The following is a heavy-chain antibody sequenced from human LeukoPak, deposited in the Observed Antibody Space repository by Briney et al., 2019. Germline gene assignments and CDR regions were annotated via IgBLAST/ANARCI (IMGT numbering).Heavy chain of an antibody. CDR3: ARDRYYDSRLDP. V-gene: IGHV3-74*01. CDR1: GFTFSSYW. CDR2: ILSDGSST. D-gene: IGHD3-22*01. J-gene: IGHJ5*02. Sequence: PGGSLRLSCAASGFTFSSYWMHWVRQAPGKGRVWVSRILSDGSSTTYADSVEGRFTISRDNAKSTLCLQMNSLRADDTAVYYCARDRYYDSRLDPWGQGTLVTVSS.